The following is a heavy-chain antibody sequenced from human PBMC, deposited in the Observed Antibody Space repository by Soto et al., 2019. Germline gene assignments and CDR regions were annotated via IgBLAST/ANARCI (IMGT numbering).Heavy chain of an antibody. CDR1: VFTFSSYS. CDR3: ARDRGRTGYFDY. V-gene: IGHV3-21*01. J-gene: IGHJ4*02. Sequence: PGWSLRLSCAASVFTFSSYSMNWVRQAPGKGLEWVSSISSSSSYIYYADSVKGRFTISRDNAKNSLYLQMNSLRAEDTAVYYCARDRGRTGYFDYWGQGTLVTVSS. D-gene: IGHD3-10*01. CDR2: ISSSSSYI.